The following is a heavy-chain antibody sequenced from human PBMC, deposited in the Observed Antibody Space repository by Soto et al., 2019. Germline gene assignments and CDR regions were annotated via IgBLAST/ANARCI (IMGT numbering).Heavy chain of an antibody. CDR1: GGSISSGGYY. CDR2: IYYSGST. V-gene: IGHV4-31*03. D-gene: IGHD3-22*01. Sequence: SETLSLTCTVAGGSISSGGYYWSWIRQHPGKGLEWIGNIYYSGSTYYNPSLKSRVTISVDTSKNQFSLKLSSVTAADTAVYYCVIDCDYDSRGLSSGPGPLVTVSS. CDR3: VIDCDYDSRGLS. J-gene: IGHJ5*02.